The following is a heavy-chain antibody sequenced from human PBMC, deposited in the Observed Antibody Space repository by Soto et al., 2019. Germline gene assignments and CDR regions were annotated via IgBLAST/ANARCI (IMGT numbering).Heavy chain of an antibody. CDR1: GFSFGVYA. CDR2: ISGGIGST. Sequence: EVQLLESGGGLIQPGRSLRLSCAASGFSFGVYAMSWVRQAPGKGLEWVATISGGIGSTYYADAVNGRFTISRDISRSTLDLQMNSLRVEDTALYYCAKLRGRGIFEYWGQGTMVTISS. CDR3: AKLRGRGIFEY. J-gene: IGHJ4*02. V-gene: IGHV3-23*01. D-gene: IGHD1-26*01.